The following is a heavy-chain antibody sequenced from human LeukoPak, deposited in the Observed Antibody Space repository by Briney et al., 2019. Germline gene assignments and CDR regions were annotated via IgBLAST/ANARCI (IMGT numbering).Heavy chain of an antibody. CDR3: ARDVPYYMDV. CDR2: INHSGST. CDR1: GGSFSGYY. V-gene: IGHV4-34*01. J-gene: IGHJ6*03. Sequence: SETLSLTCAVYGGSFSGYYWSWIRQPPGKGLEWIGEINHSGSTNYNPSLKSRVTISVDTSKNQFSLKLSSVTAADTAVYYCARDVPYYMDVWGKGTTVTVSS.